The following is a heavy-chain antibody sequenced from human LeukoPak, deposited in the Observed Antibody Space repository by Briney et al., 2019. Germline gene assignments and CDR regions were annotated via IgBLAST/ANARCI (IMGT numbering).Heavy chain of an antibody. CDR1: GYTFTSYD. D-gene: IGHD2-8*01. CDR2: MNPNSGNT. Sequence: AASVKVSCKASGYTFTSYDINWVRQATGQGLEWMGWMNPNSGNTGYAQKFQGRVTMTRNTSISTAYMELSSLRSEDTAVYYCARGDTLMSYYYYGMDVWGQGTTVTVSS. J-gene: IGHJ6*02. V-gene: IGHV1-8*01. CDR3: ARGDTLMSYYYYGMDV.